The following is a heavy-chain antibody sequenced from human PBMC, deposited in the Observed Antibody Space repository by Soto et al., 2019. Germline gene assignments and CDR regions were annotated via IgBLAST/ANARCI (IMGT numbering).Heavy chain of an antibody. CDR1: GGTFSSYA. CDR3: ARAPCTNGVCSSGWFDP. V-gene: IGHV1-69*01. Sequence: QVQLVQSGAEVKKPGSSVKVSCKASGGTFSSYAISWVRQAPGQGLEWMGGIIPIFGTANYAQKFQGRVTITADESTGTAYMELSSLRSEDTAVYYCARAPCTNGVCSSGWFDPWGQGTLVTVSS. CDR2: IIPIFGTA. J-gene: IGHJ5*02. D-gene: IGHD2-8*01.